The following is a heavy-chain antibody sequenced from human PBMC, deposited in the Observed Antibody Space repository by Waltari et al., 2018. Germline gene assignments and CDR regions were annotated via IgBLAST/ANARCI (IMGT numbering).Heavy chain of an antibody. Sequence: QVELQESGPGRVKTSETLSLTCAVSGYSISSGFFWGWIRQPPGKGREWIGNAYYGGTTYYNASLRSRVTISIDTSKNHISLKLRSVTAADTAVYYCARLGPSSRWYDFWGRGTLVTVSS. CDR3: ARLGPSSRWYDF. CDR2: AYYGGTT. D-gene: IGHD6-13*01. V-gene: IGHV4-38-2*01. CDR1: GYSISSGFF. J-gene: IGHJ4*02.